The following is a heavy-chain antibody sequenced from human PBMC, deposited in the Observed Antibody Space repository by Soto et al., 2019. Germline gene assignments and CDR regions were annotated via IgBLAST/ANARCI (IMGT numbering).Heavy chain of an antibody. J-gene: IGHJ6*02. CDR2: IYYSGST. V-gene: IGHV4-30-4*01. CDR3: ARHGIPGMAVGGNCRMYV. Sequence: SSETLSLTCTVSGGSISSGDYYWSWIRQPPGKGLEWIGYIYYSGSTYYNPSLKSRVTISVDTSKNQFSLKLSSVTAADTAVYYCARHGIPGMAVGGNCRMYVWGPGTTGNVSS. CDR1: GGSISSGDYY. D-gene: IGHD6-19*01.